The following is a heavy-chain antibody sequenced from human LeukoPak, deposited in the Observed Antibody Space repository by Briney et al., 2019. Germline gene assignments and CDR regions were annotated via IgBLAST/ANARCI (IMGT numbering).Heavy chain of an antibody. V-gene: IGHV4-59*12. D-gene: IGHD6-13*01. CDR2: IYYSGST. Sequence: PSETLSLTCTVSGGSISSYYWSWIRQPPGKGLEWIGYIYYSGSTNYNPSLKSRVTISVDTSKNQFSLKLSSVTAADTAVYYCARGRWPIAAAGIVRYYYYYMDVWGKGTTVTVSS. CDR1: GGSISSYY. CDR3: ARGRWPIAAAGIVRYYYYYMDV. J-gene: IGHJ6*03.